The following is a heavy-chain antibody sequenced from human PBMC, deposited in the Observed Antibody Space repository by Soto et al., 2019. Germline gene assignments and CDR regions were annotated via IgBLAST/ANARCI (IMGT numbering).Heavy chain of an antibody. Sequence: GESLKISCKGSGYSFTSYWISWVRQMPGKGLEWMGRIDPSDSYTNYSPSFQGHVTISADKSISTAYLQWSSLKASDTAMYYCAREKGGIAVAGTYYYGMDVWGQGTTVTV. CDR3: AREKGGIAVAGTYYYGMDV. V-gene: IGHV5-10-1*01. CDR2: IDPSDSYT. D-gene: IGHD6-19*01. J-gene: IGHJ6*02. CDR1: GYSFTSYW.